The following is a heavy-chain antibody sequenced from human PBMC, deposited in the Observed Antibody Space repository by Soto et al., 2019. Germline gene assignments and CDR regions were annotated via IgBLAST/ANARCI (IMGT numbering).Heavy chain of an antibody. CDR3: ASRRYSRRLVQWFFDY. Sequence: QLQLQESGPGLVKPSETLSLTCTVSGGSISSGTYYWAWIRQPPGKGLELIGSIYYSGNTIYNPPLKCRVTTSEDTSKNHFSLNLSFVAAADTAVYYRASRRYSRRLVQWFFDYWGQGILVPVSS. CDR2: IYYSGNT. D-gene: IGHD6-13*01. CDR1: GGSISSGTYY. V-gene: IGHV4-39*02. J-gene: IGHJ4*02.